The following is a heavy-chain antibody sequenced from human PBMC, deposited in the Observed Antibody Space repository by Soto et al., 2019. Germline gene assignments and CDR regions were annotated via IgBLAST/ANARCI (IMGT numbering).Heavy chain of an antibody. Sequence: QLQLQESGSGLVKPSQTLSLTCAVSGGSIRSGTYTWNWLRQPPGKDLEWIGYTYQSGSTFYSSSRKRLVTITVDRSKTQFSLKLSSVTAADTAVYYGARDVAVGGAMGWFDPWGQGTLVTVSS. V-gene: IGHV4-30-2*01. D-gene: IGHD3-16*01. J-gene: IGHJ5*02. CDR3: ARDVAVGGAMGWFDP. CDR1: GGSIRSGTYT. CDR2: TYQSGST.